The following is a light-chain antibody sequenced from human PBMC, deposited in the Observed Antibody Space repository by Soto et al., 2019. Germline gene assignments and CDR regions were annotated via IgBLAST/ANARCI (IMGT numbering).Light chain of an antibody. Sequence: DTLMTQSPSAMSASVGDRVTITCRASRHITNYVAWFQQKPGQVPKRLIYAASSLQRGVPSRFSGSGSGTYFTLTISSLQPEDFATYYCLQHNTYPHTFGQGTKLEIK. CDR1: RHITNY. J-gene: IGKJ2*01. V-gene: IGKV1-17*03. CDR2: AAS. CDR3: LQHNTYPHT.